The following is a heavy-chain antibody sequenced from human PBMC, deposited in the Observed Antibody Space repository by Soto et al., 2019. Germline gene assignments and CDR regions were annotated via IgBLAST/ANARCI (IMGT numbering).Heavy chain of an antibody. CDR2: IHPGESDT. CDR3: ARHEATYYNFYGMDV. CDR1: GYSFTTYW. V-gene: IGHV5-51*01. Sequence: GESLKLSCKSYGYSFTTYWIAWVRPMPGKGLEWMGSIHPGESDTRYSPSFQGQVTISADRSITTAYLQWSSLKASDTAMYYCARHEATYYNFYGMDVWGQGTTVTVSS. J-gene: IGHJ6*02.